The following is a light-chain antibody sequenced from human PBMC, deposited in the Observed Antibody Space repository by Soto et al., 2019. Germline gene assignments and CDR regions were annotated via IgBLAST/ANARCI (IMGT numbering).Light chain of an antibody. CDR2: AAS. CDR1: QSVSSY. J-gene: IGKJ4*01. CDR3: QQRSNWPPVT. Sequence: EIVLTQSPATLSLSPGERATLSCRASQSVSSYLAWYQQKPGQAPRLLIYAASNRATGIPARFSGSGSGTEFTLTISSLEPEDCAVYYCQQRSNWPPVTFGGGTKVEIK. V-gene: IGKV3-11*01.